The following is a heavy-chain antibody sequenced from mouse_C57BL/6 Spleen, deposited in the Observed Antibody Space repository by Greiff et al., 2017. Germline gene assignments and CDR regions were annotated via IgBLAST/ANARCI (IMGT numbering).Heavy chain of an antibody. Sequence: DVQLQESGPGLVKPSQSLSLTCSVTGYSITSGYYWNWIRQFPGNKLEWMGYISYDGSNNYNPSLKNRISITRDTSKNQFFLKLNSVTTEDTATYYCARDDLYHFAYWGQGTLVTVSA. J-gene: IGHJ3*01. CDR1: GYSITSGYY. CDR2: ISYDGSN. D-gene: IGHD2-1*01. V-gene: IGHV3-6*01. CDR3: ARDDLYHFAY.